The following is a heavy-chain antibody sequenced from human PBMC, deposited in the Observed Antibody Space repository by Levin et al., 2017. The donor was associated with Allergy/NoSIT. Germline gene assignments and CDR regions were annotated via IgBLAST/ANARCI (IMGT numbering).Heavy chain of an antibody. CDR1: GFTFSSYA. V-gene: IGHV3-23*01. D-gene: IGHD3-10*01. Sequence: PGGSLRLSCAASGFTFSSYAMSWVRQAPGKGLEWVSAISGSGGSTYYADSVTGRFTISRDNSKNTLYLQMNSLRAEDTAVYYCASQGGYYGSGSYLFDYWGQGTLVTVSS. J-gene: IGHJ4*02. CDR3: ASQGGYYGSGSYLFDY. CDR2: ISGSGGST.